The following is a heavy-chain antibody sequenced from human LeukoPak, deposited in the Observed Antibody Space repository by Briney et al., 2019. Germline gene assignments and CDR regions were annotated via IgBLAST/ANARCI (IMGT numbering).Heavy chain of an antibody. V-gene: IGHV3-23*01. J-gene: IGHJ4*02. Sequence: GGSLRLACAASGFSFSSFGMNWVRQAPGKGLEWVSYISSSGGSTYYADSVKGRFTISRDNSKNTLYLQMNSLRAEDTAVYYCAKQMAVAGSVYFDYWGQGTLVTVSS. CDR3: AKQMAVAGSVYFDY. D-gene: IGHD6-19*01. CDR1: GFSFSSFG. CDR2: ISSSGGST.